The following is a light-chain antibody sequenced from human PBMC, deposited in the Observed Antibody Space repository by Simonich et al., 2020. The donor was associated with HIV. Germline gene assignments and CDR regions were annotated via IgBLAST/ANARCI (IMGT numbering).Light chain of an antibody. Sequence: QSALTPPPSASGSPGQSVTISCTGTSSDVGGYNYVSWYQQHPGKAPKLMIYDVNKRPSGVSNRFSGSKSGNTASLTISGLQAEDEADYYCSSYTSNNTHVVIGGGTKLTVL. CDR1: SSDVGGYNY. V-gene: IGLV2-14*01. CDR2: DVN. CDR3: SSYTSNNTHVV. J-gene: IGLJ2*01.